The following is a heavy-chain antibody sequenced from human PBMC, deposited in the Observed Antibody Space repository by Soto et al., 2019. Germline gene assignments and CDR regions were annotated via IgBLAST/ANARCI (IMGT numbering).Heavy chain of an antibody. V-gene: IGHV3-30*18. J-gene: IGHJ4*02. D-gene: IGHD6-19*01. CDR2: ISYDGSNK. Sequence: GGSLRLSCAASGFTFSSYGMHWVRQAPGKGLEWVAVISYDGSNKYYADSVKGRFTISRDNSKNTLYLQMNSLRAEDTAVYYCAKDRWGSGWSRLDYWGQGTLVTVSS. CDR1: GFTFSSYG. CDR3: AKDRWGSGWSRLDY.